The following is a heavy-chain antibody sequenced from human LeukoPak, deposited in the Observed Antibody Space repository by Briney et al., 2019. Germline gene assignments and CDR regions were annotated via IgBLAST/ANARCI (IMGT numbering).Heavy chain of an antibody. V-gene: IGHV4-31*03. D-gene: IGHD3-9*01. CDR2: IYYSGST. CDR3: ARVRYFDSPGAFDI. Sequence: SETLSLTCTVSGGSISSGGYYWSWIRQHPGKGLEWIGYIYYSGSTYYNPSLKSRVTISVDTSKNQFSLKLSSVTAADTAVYYCARVRYFDSPGAFDIWGQGTMVTVSS. J-gene: IGHJ3*02. CDR1: GGSISSGGYY.